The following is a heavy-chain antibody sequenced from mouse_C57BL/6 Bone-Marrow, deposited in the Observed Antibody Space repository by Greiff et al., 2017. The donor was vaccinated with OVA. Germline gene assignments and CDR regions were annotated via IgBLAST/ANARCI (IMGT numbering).Heavy chain of an antibody. Sequence: QVQLKQPGAELVMPGASVKLSCKASGYTFTSYWMHWVKQRPGQGLEWIGEIDPSDSYTNYNQKFKGKSTLTVDKSSSTAYMQLSSLTSEDSAVYYCARKAMVTVGYYAMDYWGQGTSVTVSS. CDR3: ARKAMVTVGYYAMDY. CDR1: GYTFTSYW. D-gene: IGHD2-2*01. CDR2: IDPSDSYT. J-gene: IGHJ4*01. V-gene: IGHV1-69*01.